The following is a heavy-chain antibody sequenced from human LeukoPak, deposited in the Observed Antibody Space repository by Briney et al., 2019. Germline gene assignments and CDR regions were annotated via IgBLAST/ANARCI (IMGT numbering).Heavy chain of an antibody. J-gene: IGHJ4*02. V-gene: IGHV4-34*01. CDR2: INHSGST. Sequence: SETLSLTCAVYGGSFSGYYWSWIRQPPGKGLEWIGEINHSGSTNYNPSRKSRVSIEVDTSKNQFSLKLRSVTAADTAVYYCARGGILTGYYSHFDYWGQGTLVTVSS. D-gene: IGHD3-9*01. CDR3: ARGGILTGYYSHFDY. CDR1: GGSFSGYY.